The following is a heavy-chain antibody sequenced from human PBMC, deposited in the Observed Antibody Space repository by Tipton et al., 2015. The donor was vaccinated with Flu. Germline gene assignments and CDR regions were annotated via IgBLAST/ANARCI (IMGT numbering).Heavy chain of an antibody. CDR1: RFSVSGIVY. Sequence: TLSLTCSVSRFSVSGIVYWGWIRQSPGKGLEWLGSFYPSGPSYYNPSLKSRVSISLDTSKSHISLNLSSVTAGDTAVYFCARARRFLEWQFYYYYMDVWGKGTTVTVSS. CDR2: FYPSGPS. D-gene: IGHD3-3*01. J-gene: IGHJ6*03. CDR3: ARARRFLEWQFYYYYMDV. V-gene: IGHV4-38-2*02.